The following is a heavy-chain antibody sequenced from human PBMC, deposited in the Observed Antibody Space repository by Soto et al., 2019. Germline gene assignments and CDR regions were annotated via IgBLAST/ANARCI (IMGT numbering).Heavy chain of an antibody. Sequence: SETLSLTCAVYGGSFSGYYWSWIRQPPGKGLEWIGEINHSGSTNYNPSLKSQVTISVDTSKNQFSLKLSSVTAADTAVYYCARDIGILTGYSPDAFDIWGQGTMVTVSS. CDR2: INHSGST. D-gene: IGHD3-9*01. CDR3: ARDIGILTGYSPDAFDI. J-gene: IGHJ3*02. V-gene: IGHV4-34*01. CDR1: GGSFSGYY.